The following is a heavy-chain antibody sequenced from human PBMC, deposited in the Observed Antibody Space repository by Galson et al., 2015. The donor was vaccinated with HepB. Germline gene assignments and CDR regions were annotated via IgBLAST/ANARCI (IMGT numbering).Heavy chain of an antibody. CDR3: TRGSSQYYDILTGVDY. J-gene: IGHJ4*02. CDR2: IRSKACGGTT. CDR1: GFTFGDYA. Sequence: SLRLSCAASGFTFGDYAMSWVRQAPGKGLEWVGFIRSKACGGTTEYAASVKGRFTISRDDSKSIAYLQMNSLKTEDTAVYYCTRGSSQYYDILTGVDYWGQGTLVTVSS. D-gene: IGHD3-9*01. V-gene: IGHV3-49*04.